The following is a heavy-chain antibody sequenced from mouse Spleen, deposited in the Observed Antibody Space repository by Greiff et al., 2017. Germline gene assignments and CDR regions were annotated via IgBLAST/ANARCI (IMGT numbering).Heavy chain of an antibody. CDR2: ISSGGGST. Sequence: EVKLMESGGGLVKLGGSLKLSCAASGFTFSSYYMSWVRQTPEKRLEWVATISSGGGSTYYPDSVKGRFTISRDNAKNTLYLQMSSLNSEDTAVYYCARDPYYYGSSTFDYWGQGTTLTVSS. V-gene: IGHV5-6-4*01. D-gene: IGHD1-1*01. CDR3: ARDPYYYGSSTFDY. CDR1: GFTFSSYY. J-gene: IGHJ2*01.